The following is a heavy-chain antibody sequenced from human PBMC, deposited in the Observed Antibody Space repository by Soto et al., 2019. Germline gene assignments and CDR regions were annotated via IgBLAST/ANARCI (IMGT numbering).Heavy chain of an antibody. CDR3: ARERTPYYDILTGSGPLDDAFDI. CDR1: GGSISSYY. CDR2: IYTSGST. Sequence: PSETLSLTCTVSGGSISSYYWSWIRQPAGKGLEWIGRIYTSGSTNYNPSLKSRVTMSVDTSKNQFSLKLSSVTAADTAGYYCARERTPYYDILTGSGPLDDAFDIWGQGTMVTVSS. D-gene: IGHD3-9*01. V-gene: IGHV4-4*07. J-gene: IGHJ3*02.